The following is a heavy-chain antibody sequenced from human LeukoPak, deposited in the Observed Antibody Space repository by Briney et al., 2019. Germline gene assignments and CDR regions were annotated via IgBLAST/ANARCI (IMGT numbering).Heavy chain of an antibody. CDR1: GGSISSSSYY. V-gene: IGHV4-39*07. Sequence: SETLSLTCTVSGGSISSSSYYWGWIRQPPGKGLEWIGSIYYSGSTYYNPSLKSRVTISVDTSRNQFSLKLSSVTGADTAVYYCARVQRPLDGADYWGQGTLVTVSS. CDR3: ARVQRPLDGADY. D-gene: IGHD1-1*01. CDR2: IYYSGST. J-gene: IGHJ4*02.